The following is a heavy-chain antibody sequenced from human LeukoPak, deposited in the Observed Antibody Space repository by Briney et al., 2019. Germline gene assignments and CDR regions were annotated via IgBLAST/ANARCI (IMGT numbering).Heavy chain of an antibody. J-gene: IGHJ4*02. Sequence: PGGSLRLSCAASAFTFSSYAMSWVRQAPGKGLKWVSGISGSGGSTFYADSVKGRFTISRDNSKNTLYVQMNSLRAEDTAVYYCARGPSGYHNTGGQGTLVTVSS. CDR1: AFTFSSYA. V-gene: IGHV3-23*01. CDR3: ARGPSGYHNT. D-gene: IGHD5-12*01. CDR2: ISGSGGST.